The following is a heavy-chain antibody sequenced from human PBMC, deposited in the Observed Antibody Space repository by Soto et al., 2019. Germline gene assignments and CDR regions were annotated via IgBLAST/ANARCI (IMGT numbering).Heavy chain of an antibody. D-gene: IGHD4-4*01. CDR2: INPSRGGT. CDR1: GYPFTVPY. V-gene: IGHV1-2*02. Sequence: VASVEVSCEASGYPFTVPYIYWVRQAPGQGREWMGWINPSRGGTEFAEKFQGRVNVTRETSIRSVLLELNSLTSDDTGVYFCARDFRTYSHGVDVWG. J-gene: IGHJ6*02. CDR3: ARDFRTYSHGVDV.